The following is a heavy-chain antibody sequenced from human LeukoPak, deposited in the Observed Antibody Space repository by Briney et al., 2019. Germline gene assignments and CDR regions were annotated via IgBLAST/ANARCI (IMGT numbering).Heavy chain of an antibody. V-gene: IGHV1-2*02. CDR3: AREYILTAYYGDY. CDR2: INPNSVGT. Sequence: ASVKVSCKASGYTFTGYYMHWVRQATGQGLEWMGWINPNSVGTNYAQKFQGRVTMTRDTSISTAYMELSRLRSDDTAVYYCAREYILTAYYGDYWGQGTLVTVSS. J-gene: IGHJ4*02. CDR1: GYTFTGYY. D-gene: IGHD3-9*01.